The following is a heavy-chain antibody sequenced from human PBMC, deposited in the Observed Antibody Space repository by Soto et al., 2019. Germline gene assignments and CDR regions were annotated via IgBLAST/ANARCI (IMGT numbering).Heavy chain of an antibody. CDR2: ISYDGSNK. J-gene: IGHJ4*02. V-gene: IGHV3-30*18. CDR3: AKESYPYYFDY. Sequence: QVQLVESGGGVVQPGRSLRLSCAASGFTFSSYGMHWVRQAPGKGLEWVAVISYDGSNKYYADSVKGRFTISRDNSKNPLYLQMTSLRAEDTAVYYCAKESYPYYFDYWGQGTLVTVSS. CDR1: GFTFSSYG. D-gene: IGHD1-26*01.